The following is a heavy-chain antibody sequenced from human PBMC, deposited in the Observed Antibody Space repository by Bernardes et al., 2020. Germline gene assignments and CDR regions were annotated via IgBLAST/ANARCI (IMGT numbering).Heavy chain of an antibody. Sequence: TLSLTCAVSGGSVTSGSFYWTWVRQSPGRGLEWIGYIYYTGTTNYNPSLASRVTISADTSKNKFSLKLKSVTAADTAVYFCVRVADYQDYFHMDVWGSGTTVSVSS. J-gene: IGHJ6*03. V-gene: IGHV4-61*01. CDR1: GGSVTSGSFY. CDR3: VRVADYQDYFHMDV. D-gene: IGHD3-16*01. CDR2: IYYTGTT.